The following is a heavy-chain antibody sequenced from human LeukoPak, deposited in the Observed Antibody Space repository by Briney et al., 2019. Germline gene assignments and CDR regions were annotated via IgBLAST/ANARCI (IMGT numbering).Heavy chain of an antibody. CDR3: ARHPDPGRLGIAAGLWFDY. V-gene: IGHV4-61*01. Sequence: SETLSLTCTVSGGSVSSGSYYWSWIRQPPGKGLEWIGYIYYSGSTNYNPSLKSRVTISVDTSKNQFSLKLSSVTAADTAMYYCARHPDPGRLGIAAGLWFDYWGQGTLVTVSS. CDR1: GGSVSSGSYY. D-gene: IGHD6-25*01. J-gene: IGHJ4*02. CDR2: IYYSGST.